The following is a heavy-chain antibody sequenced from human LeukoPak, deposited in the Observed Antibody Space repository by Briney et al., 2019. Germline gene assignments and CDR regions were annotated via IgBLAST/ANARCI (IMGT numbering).Heavy chain of an antibody. V-gene: IGHV3-30*02. CDR2: IRYDGSNK. J-gene: IGHJ4*02. Sequence: PGGSLRLSCAASGFTFSSYGVHWVRQAPGKGLEWVAFIRYDGSNKYYADSVKGRFTISRDNSKNTLYLQMNSLRAEDTAVYYCAKDRAIAAAGDFDYWGQGTLVTVSS. D-gene: IGHD6-13*01. CDR1: GFTFSSYG. CDR3: AKDRAIAAAGDFDY.